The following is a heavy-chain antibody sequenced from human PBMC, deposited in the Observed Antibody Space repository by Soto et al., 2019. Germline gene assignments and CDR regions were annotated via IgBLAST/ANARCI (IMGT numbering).Heavy chain of an antibody. CDR2: ISAYNGNT. J-gene: IGHJ6*02. CDR1: GYTFTSYG. V-gene: IGHV1-18*01. Sequence: ASVKVSCKASGYTFTSYGISWVRQAPGQGLEWMGWISAYNGNTNYAQKLQGRVTMTTDTSTSTAYMELRSLRSDDTAVCYCARDLDDSSGYPAYDSVESYYGMDSWGQGTMVTVYS. CDR3: ARDLDDSSGYPAYDSVESYYGMDS. D-gene: IGHD3-22*01.